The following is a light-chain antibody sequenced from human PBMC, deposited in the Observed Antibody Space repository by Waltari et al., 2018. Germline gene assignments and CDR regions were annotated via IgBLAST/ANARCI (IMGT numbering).Light chain of an antibody. CDR3: QQYNNWPLT. J-gene: IGKJ3*01. CDR1: QRFIST. CDR2: GAS. Sequence: LRAIQRFISTLAVYRPKPGQAPSVLIYGASTRATGIPARFSGSGSGTEFTLTISSMQSEDFAVYYCQQYNNWPLTFGPGTKVDIK. V-gene: IGKV3-15*01.